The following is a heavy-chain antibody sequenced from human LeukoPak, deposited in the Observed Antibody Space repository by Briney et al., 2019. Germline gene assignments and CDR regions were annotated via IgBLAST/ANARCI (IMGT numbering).Heavy chain of an antibody. V-gene: IGHV4-39*01. CDR2: IYYSGST. Sequence: PSETLSLTCTVSGGSISSSSYYWGWIRQPPGKGLEWIGSIYYSGSTYYNPSLKSRVTISVDTSKNQFSLKLSSVTAADTAVYYCARGPSSSWWFDPWGQGTLVTVSS. CDR1: GGSISSSSYY. CDR3: ARGPSSSWWFDP. J-gene: IGHJ5*02.